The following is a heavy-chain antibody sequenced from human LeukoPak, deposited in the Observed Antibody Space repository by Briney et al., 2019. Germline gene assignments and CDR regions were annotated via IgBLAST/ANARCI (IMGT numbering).Heavy chain of an antibody. J-gene: IGHJ6*03. Sequence: GGSLRLSCEASGFTFNTYSMNWARQAPGKGLEWVSSIDSSGGYMFYADSVKGRFIISRGNAKDSLYLQMNSLRAEDTAVYYCARVTAGTWVYYYYYYMDVWGKGTTVTIPS. V-gene: IGHV3-21*06. CDR2: IDSSGGYM. CDR1: GFTFNTYS. CDR3: ARVTAGTWVYYYYYYMDV. D-gene: IGHD6-13*01.